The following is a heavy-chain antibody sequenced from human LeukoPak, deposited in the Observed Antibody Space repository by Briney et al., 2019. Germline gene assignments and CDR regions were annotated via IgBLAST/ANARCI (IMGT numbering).Heavy chain of an antibody. CDR3: AGHKDQGGWEPMTNWFDP. D-gene: IGHD1-14*01. CDR2: IYYSGST. V-gene: IGHV4-59*08. CDR1: GGSISSYY. Sequence: SETLSLTCTVSGGSISSYYWSWIRQPPGKGLEWIGYIYYSGSTNYNPSLKSRVTISVDTSKNQFSLKLSSVTAADTAVYYCAGHKDQGGWEPMTNWFDPWGQGTLVTVSS. J-gene: IGHJ5*02.